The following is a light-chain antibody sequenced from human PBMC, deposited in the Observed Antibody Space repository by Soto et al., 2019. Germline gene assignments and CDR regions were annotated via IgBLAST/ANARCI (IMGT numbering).Light chain of an antibody. V-gene: IGKV3-15*01. Sequence: EIVMTQSPATLSVSPGERATLSCRASQSVNSNLAWYQQKPGQAPRLLICGASTRATGIPARFSGSGSGTEFTLTISSLQSEDFAVYYCQQYNNWPPWTFGQGSKVEIK. CDR1: QSVNSN. CDR3: QQYNNWPPWT. J-gene: IGKJ1*01. CDR2: GAS.